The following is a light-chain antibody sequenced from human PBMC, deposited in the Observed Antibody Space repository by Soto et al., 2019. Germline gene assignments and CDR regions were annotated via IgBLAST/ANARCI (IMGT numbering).Light chain of an antibody. J-gene: IGLJ2*01. CDR3: SSYTSKSSLI. CDR1: MRDVGAYNL. V-gene: IGLV2-14*01. CDR2: EVR. Sequence: QSVLTQPASVSGSPGQSITISCAGTMRDVGAYNLVSWYQQHPGRAPQLIIYEVRNRPSGISFRFSGSKSGNTASLTISGLHAEDDADYYCSSYTSKSSLIFGGGTQLTVL.